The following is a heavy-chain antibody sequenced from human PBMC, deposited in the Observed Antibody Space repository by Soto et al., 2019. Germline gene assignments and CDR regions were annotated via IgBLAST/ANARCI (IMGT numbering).Heavy chain of an antibody. CDR2: ISYNGSNK. CDR3: ARAGRQDIAVVVSARTREYGVDV. J-gene: IGHJ6*02. V-gene: IGHV3-30-3*01. Sequence: QVQLVESGGGVVQPGRSLRLSCAASGFTFSSYAMHWVRQAPGKGLECVAVISYNGSNKFYRDSVKGRFTISRDHSKTSLSLQIYSLRDEETAVYYSARAGRQDIAVVVSARTREYGVDVWAHGTPVTVS. CDR1: GFTFSSYA. D-gene: IGHD2-15*01.